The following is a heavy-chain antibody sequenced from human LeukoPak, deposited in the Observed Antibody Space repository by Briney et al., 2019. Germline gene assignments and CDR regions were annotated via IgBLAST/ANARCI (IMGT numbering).Heavy chain of an antibody. CDR3: ARSIAAAGNDY. J-gene: IGHJ4*02. CDR2: ISGGGYI. Sequence: GGSLRLSCAASGFTVSSNYMSWVRQAPGKGLEWVSSISGGGYINYADSVKGRFTISRDNAKNSQYLQMSSLRAEDTAVYYCARSIAAAGNDYWGQGTLVTVSS. V-gene: IGHV3-69-1*01. D-gene: IGHD6-13*01. CDR1: GFTVSSNY.